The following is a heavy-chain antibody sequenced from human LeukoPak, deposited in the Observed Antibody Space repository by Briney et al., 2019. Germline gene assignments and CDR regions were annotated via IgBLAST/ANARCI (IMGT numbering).Heavy chain of an antibody. Sequence: SETLPLTCAVYGGSFSGYYWSWIRQPPGKGLEWIGEINHSGSTNYNPSLKSRVTISVDTSKNQFSLKLSSVTAADTAVYYCASRGYSYGRSYWYFDLWGRGTLVTVSS. CDR1: GGSFSGYY. CDR2: INHSGST. V-gene: IGHV4-34*01. CDR3: ASRGYSYGRSYWYFDL. D-gene: IGHD5-18*01. J-gene: IGHJ2*01.